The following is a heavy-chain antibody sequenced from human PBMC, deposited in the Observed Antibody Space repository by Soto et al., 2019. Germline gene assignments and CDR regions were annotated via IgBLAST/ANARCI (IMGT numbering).Heavy chain of an antibody. Sequence: SVKVSCKASGFTFTSSAAQWVRQARGQRLEWIGWIVVGSGNTNYAQKFQERVTITRDMSTSTAYMELSSLRSEDTAVYYCAADLLRLGELSLYEGFFWFDPWGQGTLVTVSS. J-gene: IGHJ5*02. D-gene: IGHD3-16*02. CDR2: IVVGSGNT. V-gene: IGHV1-58*01. CDR3: AADLLRLGELSLYEGFFWFDP. CDR1: GFTFTSSA.